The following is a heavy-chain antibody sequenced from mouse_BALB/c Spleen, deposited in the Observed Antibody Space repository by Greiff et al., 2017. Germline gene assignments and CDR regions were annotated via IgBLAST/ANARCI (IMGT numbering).Heavy chain of an antibody. CDR1: GFTFSNYW. Sequence: EVKLMESGGGLVQPGGSMKLSCVASGFTFSNYWMNWVRQSPEKGLEWVAEIRLKSNNYATHYAESVKGRFTISRDDSKSSVYLQMNNLRAEDTGIYYCTRVWLRYFDVWGAGTTVTVSS. CDR3: TRVWLRYFDV. V-gene: IGHV6-6*02. J-gene: IGHJ1*01. CDR2: IRLKSNNYAT. D-gene: IGHD2-2*01.